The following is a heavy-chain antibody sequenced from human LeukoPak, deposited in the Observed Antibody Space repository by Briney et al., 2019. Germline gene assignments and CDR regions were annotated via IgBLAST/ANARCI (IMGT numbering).Heavy chain of an antibody. Sequence: GGSLRLSCAASGFTFSSYWMSWVRQAPGKGLEWVANIKQDGSEKYYVDSVKGRFTISRDNAKNSLYLQMNSLRAEDTAVYYCARLPGTEGYYYYYMDVWGKGTTVTVSS. CDR1: GFTFSSYW. CDR2: IKQDGSEK. D-gene: IGHD1-1*01. CDR3: ARLPGTEGYYYYYMDV. V-gene: IGHV3-7*01. J-gene: IGHJ6*03.